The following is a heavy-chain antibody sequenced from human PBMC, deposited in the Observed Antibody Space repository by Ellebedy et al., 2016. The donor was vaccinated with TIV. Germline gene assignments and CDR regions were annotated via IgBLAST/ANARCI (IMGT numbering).Heavy chain of an antibody. CDR2: IYYSGST. D-gene: IGHD6-13*01. CDR1: GGSISSYY. Sequence: SETLSLTCTVSGGSISSYYWSWIRQPPGKGLEWIGYIYYSGSTNYNPSLKSRVTISVDTSKNQFSLKLSSVTAADTAVYYCATGFAAVDEYGIDVWGQGTTVTVAS. CDR3: ATGFAAVDEYGIDV. J-gene: IGHJ6*02. V-gene: IGHV4-59*01.